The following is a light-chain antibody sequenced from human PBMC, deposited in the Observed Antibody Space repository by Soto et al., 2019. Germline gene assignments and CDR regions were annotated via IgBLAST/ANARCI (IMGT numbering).Light chain of an antibody. CDR1: SSNIGAGHA. Sequence: QSVLTQPPSVSGAPWRRVTISCTGTSSNIGAGHAVHWYRQFPGAAPKLLIYGDTHRPSGVPDRFSGSKSATSASLVITGLQAEDEADYYCQSYDTSLRGWLFGGGTQLTVL. J-gene: IGLJ3*02. V-gene: IGLV1-40*01. CDR3: QSYDTSLRGWL. CDR2: GDT.